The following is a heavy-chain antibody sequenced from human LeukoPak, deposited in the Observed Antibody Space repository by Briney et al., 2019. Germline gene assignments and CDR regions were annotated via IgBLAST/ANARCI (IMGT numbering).Heavy chain of an antibody. D-gene: IGHD6-19*01. J-gene: IGHJ4*02. Sequence: SETLSLTCTVSGGSISSYYWSWIRQPAGKGLEWIGRVYATGSTNYSPSLKSRATISLDPSKNQFSLKLSSVTAADTAMYYCARLAPYSSGPHFDYWGQGILVTVSS. CDR2: VYATGST. CDR1: GGSISSYY. V-gene: IGHV4-4*07. CDR3: ARLAPYSSGPHFDY.